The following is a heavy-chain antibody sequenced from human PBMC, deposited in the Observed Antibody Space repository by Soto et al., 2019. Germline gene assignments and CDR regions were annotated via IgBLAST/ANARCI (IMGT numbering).Heavy chain of an antibody. J-gene: IGHJ4*02. D-gene: IGHD6-13*01. CDR3: ARMAEQQLDYFDY. V-gene: IGHV3-7*03. CDR1: GFTFSSYW. CDR2: IKQDGSEK. Sequence: EVQLVESGGGLVQPGGSLRLSCAASGFTFSSYWMSWVRQAPGKGLEWVANIKQDGSEKYYVDSVKGRFTISRDNAKNSLYLQMNSLRAEDTAVYYCARMAEQQLDYFDYWGQGTLVTVSS.